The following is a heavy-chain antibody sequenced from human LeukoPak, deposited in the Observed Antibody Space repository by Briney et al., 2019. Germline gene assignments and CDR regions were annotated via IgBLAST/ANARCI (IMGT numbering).Heavy chain of an antibody. Sequence: PGGSLRLSCAVSGFTFSDYYMSWIRQTPGKGLEWVSYISSSGSTIYYADSVKGRFYVSRDNAKNSVYVQLNSLRDEDTAVYYCARGGDLYYFDYWGQGTLVTVSS. V-gene: IGHV3-11*04. D-gene: IGHD4-17*01. CDR1: GFTFSDYY. J-gene: IGHJ4*02. CDR2: ISSSGSTI. CDR3: ARGGDLYYFDY.